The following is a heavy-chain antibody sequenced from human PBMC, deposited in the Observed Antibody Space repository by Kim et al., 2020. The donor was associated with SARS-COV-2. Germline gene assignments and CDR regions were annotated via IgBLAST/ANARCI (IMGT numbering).Heavy chain of an antibody. J-gene: IGHJ4*02. CDR3: AKRPFAAAGHFDY. CDR2: ITGSGGNT. D-gene: IGHD6-13*01. Sequence: GGSLRLSCVASGFTFSSYAMSWVRQAPGKGLEWVSAITGSGGNTYYGDSVKGRFTISRDNPESTLYLQMNILRAEDTAVYYCAKRPFAAAGHFDYWGQGTLVTVSS. CDR1: GFTFSSYA. V-gene: IGHV3-23*01.